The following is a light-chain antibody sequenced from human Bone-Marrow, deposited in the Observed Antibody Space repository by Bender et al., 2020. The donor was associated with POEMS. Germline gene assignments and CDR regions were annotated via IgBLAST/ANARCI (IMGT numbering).Light chain of an antibody. CDR2: EGS. Sequence: QSALTQPASVSGSPGQSITISCTGTSSDVGGYNFVSWYQQHPGKAPKLMIYEGSQRPSGVSNRFSGSKSGNTASLTISGLQAEDEADYYCSAYARSDTVLFGGGTKLTVL. V-gene: IGLV2-23*01. CDR3: SAYARSDTVL. CDR1: SSDVGGYNF. J-gene: IGLJ2*01.